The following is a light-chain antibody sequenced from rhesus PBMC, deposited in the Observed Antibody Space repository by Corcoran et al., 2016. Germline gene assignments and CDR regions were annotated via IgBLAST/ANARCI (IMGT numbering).Light chain of an antibody. CDR2: DAS. CDR3: QQESNWPLT. J-gene: IGKJ4*01. Sequence: EIVMTQSPATLSLSPGERATLSCRASQSVSSNLAWYQQKTGQAPRLLIYDASNRATGIPDRFSCSGSGTDFTVTISSLEPEDVGVYYCQQESNWPLTFGGGTKVEIK. CDR1: QSVSSN. V-gene: IGKV3-35*01.